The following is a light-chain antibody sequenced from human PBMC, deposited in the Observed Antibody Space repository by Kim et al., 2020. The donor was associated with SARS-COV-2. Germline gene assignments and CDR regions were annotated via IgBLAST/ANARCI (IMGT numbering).Light chain of an antibody. Sequence: EIVLTQSPATLSLSPGERATLSCRASQNIGIYLAWYQQKPGQAPRLLIYHASNRATGIPARFSGSGSGTDFTLTISSLEPEDFAVYYWQQRSNWPITFGQGTRLEIK. V-gene: IGKV3-11*01. CDR1: QNIGIY. J-gene: IGKJ5*01. CDR2: HAS. CDR3: QQRSNWPIT.